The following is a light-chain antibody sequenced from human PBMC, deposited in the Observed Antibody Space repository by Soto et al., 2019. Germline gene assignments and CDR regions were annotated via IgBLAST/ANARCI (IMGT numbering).Light chain of an antibody. CDR3: SSYPSSSTWV. CDR2: DVS. V-gene: IGLV2-14*01. Sequence: QSALTQPASVSGSPGQSITISCTGTSSDVGGYNYVSWYQQHPGKAPKLMIYDVSNRPSGVSNRFSGSKSGNTASLTISGLQAEDEADYYCSSYPSSSTWVFGGGTKQTVL. CDR1: SSDVGGYNY. J-gene: IGLJ3*02.